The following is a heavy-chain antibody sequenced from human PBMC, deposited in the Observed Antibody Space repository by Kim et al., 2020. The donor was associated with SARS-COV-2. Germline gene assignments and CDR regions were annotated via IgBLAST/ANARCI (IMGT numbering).Heavy chain of an antibody. CDR3: AREVGYCSSTSCYVGNYYYYYGMDV. Sequence: GGSLRLSCAASGFTFSSYGMHWVRQAPGKGLEWVAVIWYDGSNKYYADSVKGRFTISRDNSKNTLYLQMNSLRAEDTAVYYCAREVGYCSSTSCYVGNYYYYYGMDVWGQGTTVTVSS. J-gene: IGHJ6*02. CDR2: IWYDGSNK. D-gene: IGHD2-2*01. V-gene: IGHV3-33*01. CDR1: GFTFSSYG.